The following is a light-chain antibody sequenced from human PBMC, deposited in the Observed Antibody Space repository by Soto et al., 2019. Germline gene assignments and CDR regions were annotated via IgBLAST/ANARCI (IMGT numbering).Light chain of an antibody. V-gene: IGLV1-40*01. CDR2: GNT. J-gene: IGLJ1*01. Sequence: QSVLTQPPSVSGAPGQRVTISCTGSSSNIGAGYDVHWYQQLPGTAPKLLIYGNTNRPSGVPDRFSASKSGTSASLAITGLQADDEADYYCQSYDSSLSGYYVFGTGNKVTVL. CDR3: QSYDSSLSGYYV. CDR1: SSNIGAGYD.